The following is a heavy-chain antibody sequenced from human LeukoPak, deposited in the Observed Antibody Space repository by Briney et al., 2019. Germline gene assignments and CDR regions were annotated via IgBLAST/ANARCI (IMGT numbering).Heavy chain of an antibody. CDR3: ARGGSGFDAFDI. CDR2: IYSSGST. J-gene: IGHJ3*02. CDR1: GGSISSSSYF. Sequence: SETPFLTCTVSGGSISSSSYFWSWIRQPPGKGLEWIGYIYSSGSTSYSPSLKSRVTILVDTPKNQFSLKLNSVTAADTAVYYCARGGSGFDAFDIWGQGTMVTVSS. D-gene: IGHD3-22*01. V-gene: IGHV4-61*01.